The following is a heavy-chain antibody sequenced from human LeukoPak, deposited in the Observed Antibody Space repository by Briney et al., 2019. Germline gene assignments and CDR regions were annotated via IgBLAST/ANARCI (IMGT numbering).Heavy chain of an antibody. CDR2: ISYDGSNK. CDR3: ARASGNSSPASRYFEY. J-gene: IGHJ4*02. Sequence: GGSLRLSCAASGFTFSSYAMHWVRQAPGKGLEWVAVISYDGSNKYYADSVKGRFTISRDNSRNTLYLQMNSLRAEDTAMFYCARASGNSSPASRYFEYWGQGALVTVSS. D-gene: IGHD6-13*01. V-gene: IGHV3-30-3*01. CDR1: GFTFSSYA.